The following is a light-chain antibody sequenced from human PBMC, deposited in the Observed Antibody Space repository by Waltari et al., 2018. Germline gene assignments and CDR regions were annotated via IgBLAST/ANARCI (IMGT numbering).Light chain of an antibody. V-gene: IGLV2-14*03. CDR1: SSDVGGYNY. J-gene: IGLJ3*02. CDR2: DVS. CDR3: SSYTSSSTLV. Sequence: QSALTQPASVSGSPGQSITISCTGTSSDVGGYNYVSWYQQHPGQAPKLRSYDVSNRPAGGSNRCSGSKSGNTASLTISGLQAEDEADYHCSSYTSSSTLVFGGGTKLTVL.